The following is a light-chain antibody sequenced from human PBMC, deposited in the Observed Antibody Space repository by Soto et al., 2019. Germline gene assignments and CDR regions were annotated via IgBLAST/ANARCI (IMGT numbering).Light chain of an antibody. CDR1: SSNIGRHD. J-gene: IGLJ1*01. CDR3: AAWDDSLSVYV. V-gene: IGLV1-47*01. CDR2: RDN. Sequence: QSVLTQPPSASGTPGQRVTISCSGSSSNIGRHDVYWYQHLPGTAPKVLIYRDNQRPSGVPDRFSGSKSGTSASLAISGLQSEDEADYYCAAWDDSLSVYVFGTGTKVTVL.